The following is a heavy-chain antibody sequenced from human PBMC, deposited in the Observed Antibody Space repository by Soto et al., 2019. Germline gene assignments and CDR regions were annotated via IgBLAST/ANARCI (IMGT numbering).Heavy chain of an antibody. V-gene: IGHV4-34*01. Sequence: SETLSLTCAVYGGSFSGYYWSWIRQPPGKGLEWIGEINHSGSTNYNPSIKSRVTISVDTSKNQFSLKLSSVTAADTAVYYCARGLTGDLFDYWGQGTLVTVSS. D-gene: IGHD7-27*01. CDR2: INHSGST. J-gene: IGHJ4*02. CDR3: ARGLTGDLFDY. CDR1: GGSFSGYY.